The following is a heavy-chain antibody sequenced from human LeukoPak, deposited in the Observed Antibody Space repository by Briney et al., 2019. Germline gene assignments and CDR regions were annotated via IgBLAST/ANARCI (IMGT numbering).Heavy chain of an antibody. J-gene: IGHJ3*02. CDR1: GGSISSGSYF. Sequence: PSQTLSLTCSVSGGSISSGSYFWSCIRQPAGKGLEWIGRIHTSGTTNYNPSLKSRVTISLDRSKNQFSLNLSSVTASDTAAYYCARGGGYDAFDIWGQGTMVTVSS. D-gene: IGHD2-15*01. CDR3: ARGGGYDAFDI. CDR2: IHTSGTT. V-gene: IGHV4-61*02.